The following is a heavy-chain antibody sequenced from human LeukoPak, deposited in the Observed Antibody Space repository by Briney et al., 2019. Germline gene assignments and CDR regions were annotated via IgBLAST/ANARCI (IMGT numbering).Heavy chain of an antibody. Sequence: ASVKVSCKVSGYTLTELSMHWVRQAPGKGLEWMGGFDPEDGETIYAQKFQGRVTMTRDTSTSTVYMDVSSLRSEDTAVYYCASGPESGYYYAYWGQGTLVTVSP. CDR1: GYTLTELS. CDR2: FDPEDGET. D-gene: IGHD3-22*01. J-gene: IGHJ4*02. V-gene: IGHV1-24*01. CDR3: ASGPESGYYYAY.